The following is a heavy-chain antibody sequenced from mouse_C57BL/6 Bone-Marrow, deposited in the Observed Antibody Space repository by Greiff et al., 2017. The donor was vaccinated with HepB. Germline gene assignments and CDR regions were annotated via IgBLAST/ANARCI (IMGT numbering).Heavy chain of an antibody. CDR2: IYPGDGDT. Sequence: QVQLQQSGPELVKPGASVKISCKASGYAFSSSWMNWVKQRPGKGLEWIGRIYPGDGDTNYNGKFKGKATLTADKSSSTAYMQLSSLTSEDSAVYFCARDDYDLYYFDYWGQGTTLTVSS. V-gene: IGHV1-82*01. J-gene: IGHJ2*01. CDR1: GYAFSSSW. CDR3: ARDDYDLYYFDY. D-gene: IGHD2-4*01.